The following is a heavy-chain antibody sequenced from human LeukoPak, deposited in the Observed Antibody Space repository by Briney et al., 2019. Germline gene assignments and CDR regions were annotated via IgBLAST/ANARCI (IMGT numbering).Heavy chain of an antibody. CDR3: ARVAAAVLDY. D-gene: IGHD6-13*01. J-gene: IGHJ4*02. CDR2: IYHSGST. Sequence: KPSQTLSLTCTVSGGSISSGGYYWSWIRQPPGKGLEWIGYIYHSGSTYYNPSLKSRVTISVDRSKNQFSLKLSSVTAADTAVYYCARVAAAVLDYWGQGTLVTVSS. CDR1: GGSISSGGYY. V-gene: IGHV4-30-2*01.